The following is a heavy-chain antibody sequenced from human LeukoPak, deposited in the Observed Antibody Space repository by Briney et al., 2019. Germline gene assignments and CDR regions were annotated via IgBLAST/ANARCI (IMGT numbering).Heavy chain of an antibody. CDR2: IYYSGST. CDR3: ARQVDCSSTSCYVLEPYFDY. D-gene: IGHD2-2*01. CDR1: GGSISSYY. Sequence: SETLSLTCTVSGGSISSYYWSWIRQPPGKGLEWIGYIYYSGSTNYNPSLKSRVTISVDTSKNRFSLKLSSVTAADTAVYYCARQVDCSSTSCYVLEPYFDYWGQGTLVTVSS. J-gene: IGHJ4*02. V-gene: IGHV4-59*01.